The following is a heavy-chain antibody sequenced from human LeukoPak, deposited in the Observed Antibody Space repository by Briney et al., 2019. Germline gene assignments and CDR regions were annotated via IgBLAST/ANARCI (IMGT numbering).Heavy chain of an antibody. CDR1: GFTFSSYG. Sequence: GVSLRLSCAASGFTFSSYGMHWVRQAPGKGLEWVAAIWYDGSNKYYADSVKGRFTISRDNSKNTLYLQMNSLRAEDTAVYYCVRGDQYYDILTPPFDYWGQGTLVTVSS. CDR3: VRGDQYYDILTPPFDY. CDR2: IWYDGSNK. J-gene: IGHJ4*02. D-gene: IGHD3-9*01. V-gene: IGHV3-33*01.